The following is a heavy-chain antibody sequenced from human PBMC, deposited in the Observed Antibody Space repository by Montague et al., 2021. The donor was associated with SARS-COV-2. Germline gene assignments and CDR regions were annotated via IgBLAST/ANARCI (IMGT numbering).Heavy chain of an antibody. D-gene: IGHD2-2*02. Sequence: SETLFLTCAVSGGSFSRYYWSWTRQPPGKGLEWIGEISQSGNTKYNPSLQSRVSISLDTSRNQFSLKVSSVTAADTAIYYCARLGDGIVPSPILGLGPYYSFYYMDVWGKGATVTVSS. CDR2: ISQSGNT. V-gene: IGHV4-34*01. J-gene: IGHJ6*03. CDR3: ARLGDGIVPSPILGLGPYYSFYYMDV. CDR1: GGSFSRYY.